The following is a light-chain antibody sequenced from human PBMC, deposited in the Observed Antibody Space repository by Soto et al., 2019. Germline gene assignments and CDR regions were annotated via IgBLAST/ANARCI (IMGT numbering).Light chain of an antibody. CDR3: QQYYNFTRT. CDR1: QSVGSN. CDR2: GAS. V-gene: IGKV3-15*01. J-gene: IGKJ2*01. Sequence: EMVMTQSPATLSVSPGDGATLSCRASQSVGSNLAWFQQKPGQAPRLLIYGASTRATGIPARFSGSGSGTEFTLTISSLQSEDFAVYYCQQYYNFTRTFGQGTKLEIK.